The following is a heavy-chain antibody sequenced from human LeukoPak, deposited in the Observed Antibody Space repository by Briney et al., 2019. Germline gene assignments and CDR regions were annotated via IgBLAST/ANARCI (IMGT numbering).Heavy chain of an antibody. CDR2: INHSGST. J-gene: IGHJ4*02. D-gene: IGHD2-2*01. V-gene: IGHV4-34*01. CDR3: ARGEGIVVVPAAMPGIFDY. Sequence: KPSETLSLTCAVYGGSFSGYYWSWIRQPPGKGLEWIGEINHSGSTNYNPSLKSRVTISVDTSKNQFSLKLSSVTAADTAVYYCARGEGIVVVPAAMPGIFDYWGQGTLVTVSS. CDR1: GGSFSGYY.